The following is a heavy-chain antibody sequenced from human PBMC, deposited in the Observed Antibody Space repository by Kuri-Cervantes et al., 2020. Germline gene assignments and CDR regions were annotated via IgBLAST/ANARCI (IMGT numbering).Heavy chain of an antibody. Sequence: GESLKISCAASGFTFSSYAMHWVRQAPGKGLEWVAVISYDGSNKYYADSVKGRFTISRDNSKNTLYLQMNSLRAEDTAVHYCAGRDYWGQGTLVTVSS. CDR1: GFTFSSYA. CDR3: AGRDY. CDR2: ISYDGSNK. V-gene: IGHV3-30-3*01. J-gene: IGHJ4*02.